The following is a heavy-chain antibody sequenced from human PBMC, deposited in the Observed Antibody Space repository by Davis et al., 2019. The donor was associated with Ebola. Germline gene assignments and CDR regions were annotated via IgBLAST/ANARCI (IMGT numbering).Heavy chain of an antibody. CDR2: LGLSADT. D-gene: IGHD3-3*02. CDR3: AKDISNVWFDV. Sequence: GGSLRLSCAASGFVFSSYVMSWVRRAPGKGLEWVSTLGLSADTYYADSVKGRFTISRDNSKNTLYLQMNSLRVEDTAMYYCAKDISNVWFDVWGQGTMVTVSS. V-gene: IGHV3-23*01. J-gene: IGHJ3*01. CDR1: GFVFSSYV.